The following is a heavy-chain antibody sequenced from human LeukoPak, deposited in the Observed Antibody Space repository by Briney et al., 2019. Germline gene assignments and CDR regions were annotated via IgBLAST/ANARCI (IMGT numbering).Heavy chain of an antibody. CDR2: ISWNSVSI. D-gene: IGHD6-13*01. V-gene: IGHV3-9*03. CDR1: GFTFDDYA. J-gene: IGHJ4*02. CDR3: AKDRRSGYSSSWYYFDY. Sequence: PGRSLRLSCAAPGFTFDDYAMHWVRQAPGKGLEWVSGISWNSVSIGYADSVKGRFTISRDNAKNSLYLQMNSLRAEDMALYYCAKDRRSGYSSSWYYFDYWGQGTLVTVSS.